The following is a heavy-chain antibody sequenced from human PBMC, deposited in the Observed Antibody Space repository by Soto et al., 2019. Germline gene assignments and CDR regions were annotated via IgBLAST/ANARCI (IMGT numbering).Heavy chain of an antibody. Sequence: PGGSLRLSCAASGFTFSSYGMHWVRQAPGKGLEWVAVIWYDGSNKYYADSVKGRFTISRDNSKNTLYLQMNSLRAEDTAVYYCARSSGYSYGPYYWGQGTLVTVSS. CDR1: GFTFSSYG. CDR3: ARSSGYSYGPYY. V-gene: IGHV3-33*01. D-gene: IGHD5-18*01. CDR2: IWYDGSNK. J-gene: IGHJ4*02.